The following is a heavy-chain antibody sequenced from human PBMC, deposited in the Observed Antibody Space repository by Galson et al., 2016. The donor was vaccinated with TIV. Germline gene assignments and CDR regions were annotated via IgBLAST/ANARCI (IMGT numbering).Heavy chain of an antibody. J-gene: IGHJ4*02. Sequence: SLRLPCAASGFTFSAFGMHWVRQAPGKGLGWVAVIWYDGSDKHYADSVKGRFTISRDNSKNTLYLQMNSLRAEDTAVYYCARDPRLYGDYSLGYFDFWGQGTLVTVSS. V-gene: IGHV3-33*01. CDR3: ARDPRLYGDYSLGYFDF. CDR2: IWYDGSDK. CDR1: GFTFSAFG. D-gene: IGHD4-17*01.